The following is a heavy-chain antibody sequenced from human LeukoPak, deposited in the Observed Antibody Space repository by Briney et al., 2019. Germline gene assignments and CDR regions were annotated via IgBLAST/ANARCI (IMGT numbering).Heavy chain of an antibody. V-gene: IGHV3-23*01. D-gene: IGHD2-15*01. J-gene: IGHJ3*02. CDR3: AKEPLGYCSGGSCYHDAFDI. CDR1: GFTFSSYA. Sequence: GGSLRLSCAASGFTFSSYAMSWVRQAPGKGLEWVSAISGSGGSTYYADSVKGRFTISRDNSKNTLYLQMNSLRAEDTAVYYCAKEPLGYCSGGSCYHDAFDIWGQGTMVTVSS. CDR2: ISGSGGST.